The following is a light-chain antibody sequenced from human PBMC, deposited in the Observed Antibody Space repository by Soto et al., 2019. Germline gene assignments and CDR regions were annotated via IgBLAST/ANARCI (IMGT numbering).Light chain of an antibody. J-gene: IGKJ1*01. CDR3: QQYHYWWT. CDR2: AAS. Sequence: EIVMTQSPATLSVSPGERVTLSCRASQSVSSNLAWYQQKPGQAPRLLISAASTRAAGVPARFSGSGSGTEFTLTISSLLSDDSAVYYCQQYHYWWTFGQGTKVDIK. V-gene: IGKV3-15*01. CDR1: QSVSSN.